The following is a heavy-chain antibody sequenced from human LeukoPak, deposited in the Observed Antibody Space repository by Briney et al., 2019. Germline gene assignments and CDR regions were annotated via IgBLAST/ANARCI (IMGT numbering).Heavy chain of an antibody. J-gene: IGHJ4*02. D-gene: IGHD3-16*01. CDR1: GLIFSSFA. CDR3: ARASWVSTADAVR. CDR2: MKGTGET. V-gene: IGHV3-23*01. Sequence: GGSLRLSCAASGLIFSSFAMSWVRQAPARGLEWLSSMKGTGETIYADSVRGRCTLFRDGCRNTVYLQLNNLRVEDTAVYYCARASWVSTADAVRWGQGTVVTVSS.